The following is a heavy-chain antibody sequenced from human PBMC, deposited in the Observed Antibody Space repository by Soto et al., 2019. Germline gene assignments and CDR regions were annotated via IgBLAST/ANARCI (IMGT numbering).Heavy chain of an antibody. CDR1: GFTFSGYA. D-gene: IGHD5-18*01. CDR2: ISDSAGRT. J-gene: IGHJ4*02. Sequence: EVQLLESGGGLVQPGGSLRLSCAASGFTFSGYAMSWVRQAPGKGLEWVSAISDSAGRTWYADSVKGRFTISRDNSKNTLLLQMDSLRAEDTAVYYCAKEHIYGSSPMVDYWGQGTLVTVSS. V-gene: IGHV3-23*01. CDR3: AKEHIYGSSPMVDY.